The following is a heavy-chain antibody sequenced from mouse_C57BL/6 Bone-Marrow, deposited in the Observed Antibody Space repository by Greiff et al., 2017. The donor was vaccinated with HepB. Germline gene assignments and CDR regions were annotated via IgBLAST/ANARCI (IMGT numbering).Heavy chain of an antibody. CDR2: IDPSDSYT. Sequence: VQLQQPGAELVKPGASVKLSCKASGYTFTSYWMQWVKQRPGQGLEWIGEIDPSDSYTNYNQKFKGKATLTVDTSSSTAYMQLSSLTSEDSAVYYCARHRRGFAYWGQGTLVTVSA. J-gene: IGHJ3*01. CDR3: ARHRRGFAY. CDR1: GYTFTSYW. D-gene: IGHD2-14*01. V-gene: IGHV1-50*01.